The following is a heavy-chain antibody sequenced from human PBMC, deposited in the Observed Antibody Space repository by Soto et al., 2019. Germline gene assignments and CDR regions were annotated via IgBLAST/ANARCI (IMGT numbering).Heavy chain of an antibody. Sequence: QITLKESGPPLVKPTQTLTLTCTFSGFSLSSTRMAVGWIRQPPGKALEWLALIYWDDDKRYSPFLKSRLTSTKATSKNQVVLTMSIMDPVDTARYYCAHIVVAGLGYFFDYWGQGTLVTVSS. D-gene: IGHD6-19*01. CDR1: GFSLSSTRMA. J-gene: IGHJ4*02. CDR2: IYWDDDK. CDR3: AHIVVAGLGYFFDY. V-gene: IGHV2-5*02.